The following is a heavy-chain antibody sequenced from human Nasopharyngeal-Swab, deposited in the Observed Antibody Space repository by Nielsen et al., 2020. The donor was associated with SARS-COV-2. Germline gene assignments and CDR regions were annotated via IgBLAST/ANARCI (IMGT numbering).Heavy chain of an antibody. D-gene: IGHD2-2*01. CDR2: ISYDGSNK. J-gene: IGHJ6*04. CDR3: AKSIVVVPAAIGDGVPDV. V-gene: IGHV3-30*18. Sequence: GESLKFSCAASGFTFSSYGMHWVRQAPGKGLEWVAVISYDGSNKYYEDSVKGRFTISRDNSKNTLYLQMNSLRAEDTAVYYCAKSIVVVPAAIGDGVPDVWGKGTTVTVSS. CDR1: GFTFSSYG.